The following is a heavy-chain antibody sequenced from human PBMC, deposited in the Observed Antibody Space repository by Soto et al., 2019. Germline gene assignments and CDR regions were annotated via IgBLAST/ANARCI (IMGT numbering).Heavy chain of an antibody. CDR1: GFSLSTSGVG. Sequence: SGPTLVNPTQTLTLTCTVSGFSLSTSGVGVGWIRQPPGTALEWLALIYWNDDKRYSASLKSRLTITKDTSKNQVVLTMTNMDPVDTATYCCAHGRGEYSSSWFDYWGQGTLVTGSA. CDR3: AHGRGEYSSSWFDY. J-gene: IGHJ4*02. CDR2: IYWNDDK. D-gene: IGHD6-13*01. V-gene: IGHV2-5*01.